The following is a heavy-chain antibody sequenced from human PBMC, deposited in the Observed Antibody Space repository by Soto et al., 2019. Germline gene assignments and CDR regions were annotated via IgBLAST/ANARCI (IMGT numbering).Heavy chain of an antibody. CDR3: AKVERMTPYTHLR. D-gene: IGHD1-26*01. Sequence: DVQVLEFGGGLVQPGGSLRLSCEASGFTINNYGMAWVRQAPGKGLEWVSAISGRDASTYSADSVQGRFTISRDNSRNTLYLQMNSLTAEDTALYYCAKVERMTPYTHLRWGQGTLVTVSS. CDR2: ISGRDAST. CDR1: GFTINNYG. V-gene: IGHV3-23*01. J-gene: IGHJ4*02.